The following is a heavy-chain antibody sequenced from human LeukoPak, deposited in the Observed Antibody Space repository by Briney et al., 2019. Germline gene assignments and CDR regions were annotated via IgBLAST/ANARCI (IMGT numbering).Heavy chain of an antibody. CDR3: ARDGGATKGTPYCCGLDV. Sequence: SVTPSCKPSTHTSPTQYIHWVRQAAGHGLEWMGLINPGWGSTGLAHTVQGRVTRTRDTSTSTVYMELSSLGSDDTAVYYCARDGGATKGTPYCCGLDVWGQGTTVTVSS. CDR2: INPGWGST. V-gene: IGHV1-46*04. D-gene: IGHD1-26*01. J-gene: IGHJ6*02. CDR1: THTSPTQY.